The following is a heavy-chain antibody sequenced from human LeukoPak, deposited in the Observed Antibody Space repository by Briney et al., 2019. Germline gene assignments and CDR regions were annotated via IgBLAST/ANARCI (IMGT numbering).Heavy chain of an antibody. Sequence: GGSLRLSCAASGLTFSSYSMNWVRHAPGEGLEWVSSISSSSSYIYYADSVKGRFTISRDDAKNSLYLQMNSLRAEDAAVYDGASPSYSATDYWGQGTLVTVSS. CDR3: ASPSYSATDY. J-gene: IGHJ4*02. CDR2: ISSSSSYI. CDR1: GLTFSSYS. D-gene: IGHD2-21*01. V-gene: IGHV3-21*01.